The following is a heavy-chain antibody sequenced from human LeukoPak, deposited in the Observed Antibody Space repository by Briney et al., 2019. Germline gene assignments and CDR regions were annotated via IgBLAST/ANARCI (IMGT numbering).Heavy chain of an antibody. CDR2: ISGDGSST. CDR1: GFNFRTYW. J-gene: IGHJ4*02. CDR3: ARALDIVVVNDY. V-gene: IGHV3-74*01. D-gene: IGHD2-15*01. Sequence: PGGYLRLSCAASGFNFRTYWMHWVRQAPGKGLVWVSRISGDGSSTSYADSVKGRFTISRDNAKNTLYLQMNSLRAEDTAVYYCARALDIVVVNDYWGQGTLVTVSS.